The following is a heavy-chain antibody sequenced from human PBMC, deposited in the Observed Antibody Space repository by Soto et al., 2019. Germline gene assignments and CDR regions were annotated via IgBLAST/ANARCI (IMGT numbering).Heavy chain of an antibody. CDR3: AKSSQATYYDFWSGYYQPAHFDY. V-gene: IGHV3-23*01. CDR1: GFTFSSYA. J-gene: IGHJ4*02. Sequence: GGSLRLSCAASGFTFSSYAMSWVRQAPGKGLEWVSAISGSGGSTYYADSVKGRFTISRDNSKNTLYLQMNSLRAEDTAVYYCAKSSQATYYDFWSGYYQPAHFDYWGQGTLVTVSS. D-gene: IGHD3-3*01. CDR2: ISGSGGST.